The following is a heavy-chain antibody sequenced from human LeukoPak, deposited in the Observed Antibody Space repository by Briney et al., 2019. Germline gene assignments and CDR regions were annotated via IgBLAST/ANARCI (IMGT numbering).Heavy chain of an antibody. CDR2: INHSGST. CDR3: ARGTFSSSSPYYFDY. V-gene: IGHV4-34*01. D-gene: IGHD6-6*01. J-gene: IGHJ4*02. Sequence: PSETLSLTCAVYGGPFSGYYWSWIRQPPGKGLEWIGEINHSGSTNYNPSLKSRVTISVDTSKNQFSLKLSSVTAADTAVYYCARGTFSSSSPYYFDYWGQGTLVTVSS. CDR1: GGPFSGYY.